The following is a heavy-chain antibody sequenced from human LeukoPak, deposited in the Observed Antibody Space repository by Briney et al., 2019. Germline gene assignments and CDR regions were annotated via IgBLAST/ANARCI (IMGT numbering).Heavy chain of an antibody. Sequence: SETLSLTCTVSGGSISSYYWTWIRQPPGKGLEWIGYIYYTGATSYNPSLKSRVTISVDTSKKQFSLKLTSVTAADTAVYYCARARIAAAENWYFDLWGRGTLVTVSS. CDR3: ARARIAAAENWYFDL. V-gene: IGHV4-59*08. D-gene: IGHD6-13*01. CDR2: IYYTGAT. J-gene: IGHJ2*01. CDR1: GGSISSYY.